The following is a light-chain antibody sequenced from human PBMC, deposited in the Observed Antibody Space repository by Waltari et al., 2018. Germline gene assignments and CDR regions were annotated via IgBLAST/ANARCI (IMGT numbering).Light chain of an antibody. CDR2: EVS. V-gene: IGLV2-14*01. CDR3: SSYTTSSAPGV. J-gene: IGLJ1*01. CDR1: DRDVGAYDF. Sequence: QSALTQPASVSGPPGQSIPISCPGTDRDVGAYDFVSWYQQHPGKAPHLILYEVSNRPSGISNRFSASKSGNTASLTISGLQAEDEADYYCSSYTTSSAPGVFGTGTRVTVL.